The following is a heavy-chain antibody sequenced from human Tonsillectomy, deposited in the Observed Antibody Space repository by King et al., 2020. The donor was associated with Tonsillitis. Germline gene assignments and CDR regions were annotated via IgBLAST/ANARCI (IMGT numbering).Heavy chain of an antibody. Sequence: QLVQSGGVVVQPGGSLRLSCAASGFTFDDYAMHWVRQAPGKGLEWVSLISWDGGSTYYADSVKGRFTISRDNSKNSLYLQMNSLRAEDTHLYYCAKDSGSVDSSGSGLTFDYWGQGTLVTVSS. CDR1: GFTFDDYA. CDR2: ISWDGGST. CDR3: AKDSGSVDSSGSGLTFDY. D-gene: IGHD3-22*01. V-gene: IGHV3-43D*03. J-gene: IGHJ4*02.